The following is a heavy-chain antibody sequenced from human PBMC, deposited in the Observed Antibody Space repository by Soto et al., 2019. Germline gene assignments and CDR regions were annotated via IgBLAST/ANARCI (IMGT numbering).Heavy chain of an antibody. V-gene: IGHV3-33*01. D-gene: IGHD5-18*01. CDR2: IWYDGSNK. CDR1: GFTFSSYG. J-gene: IGHJ6*02. CDR3: AREGRSPDTAMFYGMVV. Sequence: QVQLVESGGGVVQPGRSLRLSCAASGFTFSSYGMHWVRQAPGKGLEWVAVIWYDGSNKYYADSVKGRFTISRDNSKNTLYLQMNSLRAEDTAVYYCAREGRSPDTAMFYGMVVWGQGTTVTVSS.